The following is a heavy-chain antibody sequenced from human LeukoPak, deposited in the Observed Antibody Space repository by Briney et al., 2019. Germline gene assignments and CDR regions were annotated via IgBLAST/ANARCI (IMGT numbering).Heavy chain of an antibody. CDR1: GFTFSSYW. J-gene: IGHJ4*02. V-gene: IGHV3-7*01. Sequence: GGSLRLSCVASGFTFSSYWMSWVRQAPGKGLEWVANIKQDGSEEYYVDSVKGRFTISRDNAKNSLYLQMNSLRAEDTAVYYCARYYGDSNFDYWGQGTLVTVSS. CDR3: ARYYGDSNFDY. D-gene: IGHD4-17*01. CDR2: IKQDGSEE.